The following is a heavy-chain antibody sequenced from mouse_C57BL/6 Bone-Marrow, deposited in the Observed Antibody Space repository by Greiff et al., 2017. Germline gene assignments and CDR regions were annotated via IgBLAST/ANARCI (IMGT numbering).Heavy chain of an antibody. J-gene: IGHJ2*01. Sequence: EVQLQQSGAELVRPGASVKLSCTASGFNIKDDYMHWVKQRPEQGLEWIGWIDPENGDTEYASKFQGKATITADTSSNTAYLQPSSLTSEDTAVYYCTTEGVTTVVDYWGQGTTLTVSS. CDR1: GFNIKDDY. CDR2: IDPENGDT. D-gene: IGHD1-1*01. V-gene: IGHV14-4*01. CDR3: TTEGVTTVVDY.